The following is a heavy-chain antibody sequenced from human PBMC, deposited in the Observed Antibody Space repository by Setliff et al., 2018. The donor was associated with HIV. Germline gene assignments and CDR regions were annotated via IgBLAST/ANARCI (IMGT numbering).Heavy chain of an antibody. D-gene: IGHD2-2*01. CDR1: GGSISSYY. CDR3: ARDLLGYCSSTSCHSHYMDV. J-gene: IGHJ6*03. V-gene: IGHV4-59*01. Sequence: SETLSLTCTVSGGSISSYYWSWIRQPPRKGMEWIGYIYYSGSTNYNPSLKSRVTISVDTSKNQFYLKLSSVTAADTAVYYCARDLLGYCSSTSCHSHYMDVWGKGTTVTVSS. CDR2: IYYSGST.